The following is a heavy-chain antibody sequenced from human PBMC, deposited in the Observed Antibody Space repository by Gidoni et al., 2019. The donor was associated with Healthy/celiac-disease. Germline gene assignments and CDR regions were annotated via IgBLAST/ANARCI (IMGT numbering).Heavy chain of an antibody. CDR1: GGSFSGYY. J-gene: IGHJ4*02. V-gene: IGHV4-34*01. D-gene: IGHD3-3*02. CDR2: INHSGST. Sequence: QVQLQQWGAGLLKPSETLSLTCAVYGGSFSGYYWSWIRQPPGKGLEWIGEINHSGSTNYNPSLKSRVTISVDTSKNQFSLKLSSVTAADTAVYYCAREKRAFFDYWGQGTLVTVSS. CDR3: AREKRAFFDY.